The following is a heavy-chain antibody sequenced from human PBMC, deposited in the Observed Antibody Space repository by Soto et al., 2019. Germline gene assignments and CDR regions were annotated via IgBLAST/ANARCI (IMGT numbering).Heavy chain of an antibody. Sequence: HPGGSLRLSCAASGFTFSSYSMNWVRQAPGKGLEWVSYISSSSSTIYYADSVKGRFTISRDNAKNSLYLQMNSLRDEDTAVYYCARGPITIFGVVILPFDYWGQGTLVTVSS. D-gene: IGHD3-3*01. V-gene: IGHV3-48*02. CDR2: ISSSSSTI. CDR1: GFTFSSYS. J-gene: IGHJ4*02. CDR3: ARGPITIFGVVILPFDY.